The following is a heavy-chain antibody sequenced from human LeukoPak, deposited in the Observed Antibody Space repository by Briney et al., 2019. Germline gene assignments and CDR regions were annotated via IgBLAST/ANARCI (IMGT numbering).Heavy chain of an antibody. CDR1: GYSFTSYW. CDR2: IYTGDSDT. Sequence: GESLKISCKGSGYSFTSYWIGWVRQMPGKGLKWMGIIYTGDSDTRYSPSFQGQVTISADKSISTAYLQWSSLKASDTAMYYCARHSTYGDYVLADAFDIWGQGTMVTVSS. D-gene: IGHD4-17*01. J-gene: IGHJ3*02. V-gene: IGHV5-51*01. CDR3: ARHSTYGDYVLADAFDI.